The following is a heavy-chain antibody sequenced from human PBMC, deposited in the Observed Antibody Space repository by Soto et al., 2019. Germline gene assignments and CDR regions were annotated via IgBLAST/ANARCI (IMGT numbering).Heavy chain of an antibody. CDR3: ARGDFDDTCGPFSEAFDI. CDR2: IKPDGGQK. J-gene: IGHJ3*02. Sequence: QLVESGGGLVQPGGSLRLSCAASGFTFSSYWMSWVRQAPGKGLEWVANIKPDGGQKWYVDSVKGRFTISRDNAKKSLYLQMNSLRADDTAVYYCARGDFDDTCGPFSEAFDIWGQGTMVTVSS. D-gene: IGHD1-1*01. V-gene: IGHV3-7*04. CDR1: GFTFSSYW.